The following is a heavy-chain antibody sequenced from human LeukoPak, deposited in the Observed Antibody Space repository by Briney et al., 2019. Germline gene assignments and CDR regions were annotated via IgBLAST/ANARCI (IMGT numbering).Heavy chain of an antibody. CDR3: ARGPGSGWYPNYYYYMDV. CDR2: IKQDGSEK. V-gene: IGHV3-7*01. J-gene: IGHJ6*03. D-gene: IGHD6-19*01. CDR1: GFTFTNNS. Sequence: PGGSLSLSCAASGFTFTNNSMSWVRQVPGKGLERVANIKQDGSEKYYVDSVKGRFTISRDNAKNSLYLQMNSLRAEDTAVYYCARGPGSGWYPNYYYYMDVWGKGTTVTVSS.